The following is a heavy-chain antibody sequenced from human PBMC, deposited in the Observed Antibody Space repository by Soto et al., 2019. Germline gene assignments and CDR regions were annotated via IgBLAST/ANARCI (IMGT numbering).Heavy chain of an antibody. CDR2: ISAYNGNT. D-gene: IGHD3-3*01. J-gene: IGHJ6*02. Sequence: QVPLVQSGAEVKKPGASVKVSCKASGYTFTSYGISWVRQAPGQGLEWMGWISAYNGNTNYAQKLQGRVTMTTDTSTSTAYMELRSLRSDDTAVYYCARDGPPYYDFWSATGGMDVWGQGTTVTVSS. CDR3: ARDGPPYYDFWSATGGMDV. CDR1: GYTFTSYG. V-gene: IGHV1-18*01.